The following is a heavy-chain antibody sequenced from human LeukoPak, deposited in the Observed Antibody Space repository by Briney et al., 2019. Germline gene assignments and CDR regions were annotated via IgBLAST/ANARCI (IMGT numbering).Heavy chain of an antibody. Sequence: ASVKVSCKASGYTFIDNYLHWVRQAPGQGLEWVGWMNPENGGAGFAWKFQGRVIMTRDLSIGTAYMESTSLTPDDAAVYYCTRGSGTSWFDYWGQGSLVTVSS. J-gene: IGHJ4*02. CDR3: TRGSGTSWFDY. V-gene: IGHV1-2*02. D-gene: IGHD2-2*01. CDR2: MNPENGGA. CDR1: GYTFIDNY.